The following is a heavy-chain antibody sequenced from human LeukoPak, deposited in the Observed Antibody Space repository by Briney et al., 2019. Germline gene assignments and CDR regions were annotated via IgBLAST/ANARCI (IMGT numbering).Heavy chain of an antibody. CDR2: IYHSGST. D-gene: IGHD6-19*01. V-gene: IGHV4-4*02. J-gene: IGHJ4*02. Sequence: SETLSLTCAVSGGSISSSNWWSWVRQPPGEGLEWIGEIYHSGSTNYNPSLKSRVTISVDKSKNQFSLKLSSVTAADTAVYYCARGRIAVAGLYFDYWGQGTLVTVSS. CDR1: GGSISSSNW. CDR3: ARGRIAVAGLYFDY.